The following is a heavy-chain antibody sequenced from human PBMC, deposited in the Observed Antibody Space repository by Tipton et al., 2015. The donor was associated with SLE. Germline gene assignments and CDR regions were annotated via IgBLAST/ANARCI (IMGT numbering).Heavy chain of an antibody. J-gene: IGHJ5*02. Sequence: TLSLTCTVSGGSISSYYWTWIRQPPGKGLEWIGDVHKSGTTNYNPSLKSRVTISLGTSTNQFSLRLSSVTAADTAVYFCTRSLYNTNWFWFDPWGQGTMVTVS. CDR3: TRSLYNTNWFWFDP. D-gene: IGHD6-13*01. CDR1: GGSISSYY. V-gene: IGHV4-59*01. CDR2: VHKSGTT.